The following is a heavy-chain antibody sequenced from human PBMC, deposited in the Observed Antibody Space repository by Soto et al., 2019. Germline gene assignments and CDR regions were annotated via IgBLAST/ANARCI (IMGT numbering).Heavy chain of an antibody. D-gene: IGHD5-12*01. V-gene: IGHV3-23*01. CDR1: GFTFSYYA. CDR2: ISGSGGST. CDR3: AKDRGRSVVATAEAAFDI. Sequence: EVQLLESGGGLVQPGGSLRLSCAASGFTFSYYAMSWVRQAPGKGLEWVSVISGSGGSTYYADSVKGRFTISRDNSKNTVSLQMNSLRAEDTAVYYGAKDRGRSVVATAEAAFDIWGQGTMVTVSS. J-gene: IGHJ3*02.